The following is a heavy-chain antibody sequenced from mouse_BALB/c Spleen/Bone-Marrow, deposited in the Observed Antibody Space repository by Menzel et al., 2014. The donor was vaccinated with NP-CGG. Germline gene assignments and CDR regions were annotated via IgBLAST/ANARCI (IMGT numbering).Heavy chain of an antibody. Sequence: EVKLMESGGGLVQPGGSLKLSCAASGFTFSSYGMSWVRQTPDKRPELVATINNNDGNTFYPDSVKGRFTISRDNAKNTLYLQMSILKSEDTATYYCARDNYGSRFDYWGQGTTPTVSS. CDR1: GFTFSSYG. D-gene: IGHD1-1*01. J-gene: IGHJ2*01. V-gene: IGHV5-6-3*01. CDR2: INNNDGNT. CDR3: ARDNYGSRFDY.